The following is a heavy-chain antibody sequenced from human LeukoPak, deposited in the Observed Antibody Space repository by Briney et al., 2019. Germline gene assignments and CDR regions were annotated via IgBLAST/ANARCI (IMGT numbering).Heavy chain of an antibody. Sequence: PGGSLRLSCAASGFTFSSHAMHWVRQAPGKGLEWVAVISYDGSNKYYADSVKGRFTISRDNSKNTLYLQMNSLRAEDTAVYYCARIGGRSPDHDYWGQGTLVTVSS. CDR1: GFTFSSHA. J-gene: IGHJ4*02. V-gene: IGHV3-30*04. CDR3: ARIGGRSPDHDY. CDR2: ISYDGSNK. D-gene: IGHD6-19*01.